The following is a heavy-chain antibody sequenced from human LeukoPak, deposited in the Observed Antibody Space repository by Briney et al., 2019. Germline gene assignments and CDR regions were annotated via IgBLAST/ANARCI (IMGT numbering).Heavy chain of an antibody. J-gene: IGHJ5*02. CDR2: IYSSGTI. Sequence: PSETLSLTCTVSGGSISSYYWSWIRQPAGKGLEWIGRIYSSGTITYNPSLQSRVTMSVDTSKNEFSLRMSSVTAADTAVYYCTRDSGTTGEVKFDPWGQGTLVAVSS. V-gene: IGHV4-4*07. CDR3: TRDSGTTGEVKFDP. D-gene: IGHD3-10*01. CDR1: GGSISSYY.